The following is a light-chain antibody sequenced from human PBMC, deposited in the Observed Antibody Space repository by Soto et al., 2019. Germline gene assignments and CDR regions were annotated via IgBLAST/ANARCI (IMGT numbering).Light chain of an antibody. CDR1: QTVVKY. CDR3: QQSYTTVT. V-gene: IGKV1-39*01. CDR2: DAS. J-gene: IGKJ5*01. Sequence: DVPLTQSPSSLSASVGDRVTITCRASQTVVKYVNWYQKRPGQAPKLLIYDASSLPSGIPSRFSGGGFGTDFVLTIDSLQPEDFATYYCQQSYTTVTFGQGTRLEIK.